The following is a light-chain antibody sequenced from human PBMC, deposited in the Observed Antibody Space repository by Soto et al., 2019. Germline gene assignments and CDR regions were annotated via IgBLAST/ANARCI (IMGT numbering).Light chain of an antibody. CDR2: AAS. J-gene: IGKJ4*01. V-gene: IGKV1-6*01. CDR3: LQDYNYPLT. CDR1: QGIRND. Sequence: AIQMTQSPSSLSASVGDRVTITCRASQGIRNDLGWYQQKPGKAPKLLIYAASSLQSGVPSRLSGSGSGTDFTPTISSLQPEDFATYYCLQDYNYPLTFGGGTKVDIK.